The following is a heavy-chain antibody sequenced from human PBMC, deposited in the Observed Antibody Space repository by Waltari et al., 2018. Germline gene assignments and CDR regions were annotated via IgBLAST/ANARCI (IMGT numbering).Heavy chain of an antibody. V-gene: IGHV3-7*02. CDR2: IKQDGSEE. CDR1: GFRFSSNW. J-gene: IGHJ5*02. CDR3: ARAYH. Sequence: EVQLVESGGGSVQPGGSLRLSCAASGFRFSSNWMSWVRQAQGKGREWLASIKQDGSEEYYVDSVKGRFTISRDNAKNSLYLQMNILRVEDTAIYYCARAYHWGQVTLVTVSS.